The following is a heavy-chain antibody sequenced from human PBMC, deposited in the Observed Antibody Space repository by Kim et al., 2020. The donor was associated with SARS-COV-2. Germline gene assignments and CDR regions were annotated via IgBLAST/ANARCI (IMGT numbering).Heavy chain of an antibody. CDR3: ARAQARSGGSGSLDY. V-gene: IGHV3-30*07. D-gene: IGHD3-10*01. Sequence: ASLTGRLTISRDNSKNTLYLEMNSLRAEDTAVYYCARAQARSGGSGSLDYWGQGTLVTVSS. J-gene: IGHJ4*02.